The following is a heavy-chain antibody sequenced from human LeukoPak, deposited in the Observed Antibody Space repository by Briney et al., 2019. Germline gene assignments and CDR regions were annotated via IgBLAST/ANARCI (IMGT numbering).Heavy chain of an antibody. V-gene: IGHV3-74*01. CDR3: VRDRFYAMDV. J-gene: IGHJ6*02. Sequence: PGGSLRLSCAASGFTFSSSWMSWVRQAPGKGLVWVSRINHDGSTTNYVDSVKGRFTISRDNAKNTLYLQMNSLRAEDTAVFYCVRDRFYAMDVWGQGTTVTVSS. CDR2: INHDGSTT. CDR1: GFTFSSSW.